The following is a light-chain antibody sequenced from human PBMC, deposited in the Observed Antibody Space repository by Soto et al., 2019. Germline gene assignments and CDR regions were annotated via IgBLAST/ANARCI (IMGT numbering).Light chain of an antibody. V-gene: IGKV3-20*01. CDR2: GAS. J-gene: IGKJ5*01. CDR1: QSVSTNY. Sequence: EIVLTQSPGTLSLSPGERATLSCRASQSVSTNYLAWYQQKPGQAPRLLIYGASSRATGIPDRFSDSGSGTDFTLTISRLEPEDFAVYYCQQYGSSPITFGQGTRLEI. CDR3: QQYGSSPIT.